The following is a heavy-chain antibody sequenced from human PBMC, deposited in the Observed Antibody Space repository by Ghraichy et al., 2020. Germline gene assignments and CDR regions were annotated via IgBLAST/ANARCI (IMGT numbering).Heavy chain of an antibody. Sequence: SETLSLTCTVSGGSISSGGFYWSWIRQRPGKGLEYIGFMFNSGNTFYNPSLRSRITISGDTSNNQFSLKVTSVTAADTAVYYCARASGTCDGYDWNDIGWFDPWGQGTQVIVSS. CDR2: MFNSGNT. V-gene: IGHV4-31*03. CDR3: ARASGTCDGYDWNDIGWFDP. J-gene: IGHJ5*02. CDR1: GGSISSGGFY. D-gene: IGHD1-20*01.